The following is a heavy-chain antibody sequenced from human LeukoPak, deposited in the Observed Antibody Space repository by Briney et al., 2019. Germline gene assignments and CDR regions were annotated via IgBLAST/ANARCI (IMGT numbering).Heavy chain of an antibody. Sequence: PSETLSLTCHFSDDSITSYYWTLLRPAAGKGLEWIGRVHTSGTTDYHPSLRGRVAMSIETPKNQFSLWLSSATAADTAVYYCARVGKRGFHFGYVRSDAFDVWGHGTMVAVSS. J-gene: IGHJ3*01. CDR3: ARVGKRGFHFGYVRSDAFDV. V-gene: IGHV4-4*07. CDR2: VHTSGTT. D-gene: IGHD5-18*01. CDR1: DDSITSYY.